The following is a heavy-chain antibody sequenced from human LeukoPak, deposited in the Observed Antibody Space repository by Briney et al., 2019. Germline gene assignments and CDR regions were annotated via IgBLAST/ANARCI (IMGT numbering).Heavy chain of an antibody. D-gene: IGHD6-13*01. CDR3: ARGSSSSWYEGGRSPLHFDY. J-gene: IGHJ4*02. CDR2: IKQDGSEK. V-gene: IGHV3-7*01. CDR1: GFTFTNYA. Sequence: GGSLRLSCAASGFTFTNYAMSWVRQAPGKGLEWVANIKQDGSEKYYVDSVKGRFTISRDNAKNSLHLQMNSLRAEDTAVYYCARGSSSSWYEGGRSPLHFDYWGQGTLVTVSS.